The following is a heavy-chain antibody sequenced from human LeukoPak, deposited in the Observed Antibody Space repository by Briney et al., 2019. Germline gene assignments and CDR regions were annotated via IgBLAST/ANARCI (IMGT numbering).Heavy chain of an antibody. D-gene: IGHD3-22*01. CDR3: ARETLYYYDSSGYGVY. CDR1: GFTFSSYW. CDR2: IKQDGSEK. J-gene: IGHJ4*02. Sequence: GGSLRFSCAASGFTFSSYWMSWVRQAPGKGLEWVANIKQDGSEKYYVDSVKGRFTISRDNAKNSLYLQMNSLRAEDTAVYYCARETLYYYDSSGYGVYWGQGTLVTVSS. V-gene: IGHV3-7*01.